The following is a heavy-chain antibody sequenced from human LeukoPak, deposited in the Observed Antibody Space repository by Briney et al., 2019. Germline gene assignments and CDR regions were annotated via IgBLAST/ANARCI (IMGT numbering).Heavy chain of an antibody. Sequence: ASVKVSCKASGYSFSTYFVHWLRQAPGQGLEWMGMINLRADTTVRSQNSQGRVTMTRDMSTSTVHMELSSLRSEDTAVYYCARELPHSYFFDYWGQGTLVTVSS. J-gene: IGHJ4*02. CDR1: GYSFSTYF. D-gene: IGHD3-10*01. CDR3: ARELPHSYFFDY. V-gene: IGHV1-46*01. CDR2: INLRADTT.